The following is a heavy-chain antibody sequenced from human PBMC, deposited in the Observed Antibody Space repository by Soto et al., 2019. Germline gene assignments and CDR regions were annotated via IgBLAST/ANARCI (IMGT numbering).Heavy chain of an antibody. D-gene: IGHD6-13*01. J-gene: IGHJ4*02. CDR2: VYYSGST. Sequence: SETLPLTCTVSGGSIRSTSYYWSWIRQPPGKGLEWIGNVYYSGSTYYNPPLKSRVTISVDTSKNQFSLSLSSVTAADTAVYYCAKTAGSNSCYQTPFDYWGRGTLVTVSS. CDR1: GGSIRSTSYY. V-gene: IGHV4-39*01. CDR3: AKTAGSNSCYQTPFDY.